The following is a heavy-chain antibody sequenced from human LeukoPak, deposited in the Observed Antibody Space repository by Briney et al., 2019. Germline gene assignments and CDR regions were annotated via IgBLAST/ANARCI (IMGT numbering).Heavy chain of an antibody. V-gene: IGHV4-31*03. Sequence: PSETLSLTCTVSGGSISSGGYYWSWIRQHPGKGLEWIGCIYYSGSTYYNPSLKSRVTISVDTSKNQFSLKLSSVTAADTAVYYCARGYPGYCSSTSCYWLDPWGQGTLVTVSS. J-gene: IGHJ5*02. CDR3: ARGYPGYCSSTSCYWLDP. CDR2: IYYSGST. D-gene: IGHD2-2*01. CDR1: GGSISSGGYY.